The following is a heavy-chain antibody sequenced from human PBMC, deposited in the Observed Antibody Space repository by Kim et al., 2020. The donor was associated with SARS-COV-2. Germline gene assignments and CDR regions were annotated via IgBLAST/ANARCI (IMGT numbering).Heavy chain of an antibody. Sequence: GGSLRLSCAASGFTFSNYVVNWVRQTPGKGLEWVSLVTGDGNSAHYVDSVNGRFTISRDNSKNTLYLQMNSLRAEDAAVYYCATGNTYYAYWGQGALVTVSS. V-gene: IGHV3-23*03. CDR2: VTGDGNSA. D-gene: IGHD3-22*01. CDR1: GFTFSNYV. CDR3: ATGNTYYAY. J-gene: IGHJ4*02.